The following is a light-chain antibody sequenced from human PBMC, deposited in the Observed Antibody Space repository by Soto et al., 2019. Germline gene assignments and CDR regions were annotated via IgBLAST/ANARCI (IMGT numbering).Light chain of an antibody. Sequence: LFTQSPATLSLSPGERATLSWRASQSVSSQLAWYQQKPGQAPRLLIYDASKRETGVPGRFSGSGSGTDFTLTISRLEPDDVAVYYCQQRSNWPPTFGQGTKVDIK. V-gene: IGKV3-11*01. J-gene: IGKJ1*01. CDR3: QQRSNWPPT. CDR1: QSVSSQ. CDR2: DAS.